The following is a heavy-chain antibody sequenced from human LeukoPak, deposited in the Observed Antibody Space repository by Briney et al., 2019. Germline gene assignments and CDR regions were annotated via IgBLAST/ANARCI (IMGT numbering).Heavy chain of an antibody. CDR3: ARDQPVYYDSSGYYFD. CDR1: GFTFNSYW. V-gene: IGHV3-7*01. J-gene: IGHJ4*02. Sequence: PGGSLRLSCAASGFTFNSYWMSWVRQAPGKGLEWVANIKQDGGEKCYVDYVKGRFTISRDNAKSSLYLQMNSLRAEDTAVYYCARDQPVYYDSSGYYFDWGQGTLVTVSS. CDR2: IKQDGGEK. D-gene: IGHD3-22*01.